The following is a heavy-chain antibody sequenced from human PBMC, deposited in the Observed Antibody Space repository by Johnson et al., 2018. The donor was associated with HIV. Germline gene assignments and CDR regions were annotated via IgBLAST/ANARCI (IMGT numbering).Heavy chain of an antibody. D-gene: IGHD6-19*01. V-gene: IGHV3-30*03. CDR2: IPYDGSNT. CDR1: RFTFSRYG. J-gene: IGHJ3*01. Sequence: QVQLVESGGGLVQPGRSLRLSCAASRFTFSRYGMHWVRQAPGKGLEWVAVIPYDGSNTYYADSVKGRFTISRDNAKNSLSLQMNSLRAEDTGVYYCARAQWLADDVFDVWGQGTMVTVSS. CDR3: ARAQWLADDVFDV.